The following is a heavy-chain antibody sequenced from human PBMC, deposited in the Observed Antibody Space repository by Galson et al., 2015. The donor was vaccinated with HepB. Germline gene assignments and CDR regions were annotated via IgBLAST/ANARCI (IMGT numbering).Heavy chain of an antibody. CDR2: ISGSGGST. CDR1: GFTFSSYA. Sequence: SLRLSCAASGFTFSSYAMSWVRQAPGKGLEWVSAISGSGGSTYYADSVKGRFTISRDNSKNTLYLQMNSLRAEDTAVYYCAKGWFGSSWYVLAYFDYWGQGTLVTVSS. CDR3: AKGWFGSSWYVLAYFDY. J-gene: IGHJ4*02. D-gene: IGHD6-13*01. V-gene: IGHV3-23*01.